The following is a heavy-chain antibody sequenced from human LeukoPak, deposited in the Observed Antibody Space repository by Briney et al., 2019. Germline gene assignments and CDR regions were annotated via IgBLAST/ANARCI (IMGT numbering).Heavy chain of an antibody. D-gene: IGHD4-11*01. J-gene: IGHJ4*02. CDR3: AQGGSKAPDY. CDR1: GFTFSNYW. CDR2: IHSDGSST. V-gene: IGHV3-74*01. Sequence: PGGSLRLSCAASGFTFSNYWMHWVRQAPGKGLVWVSRIHSDGSSTTYADSVKGRFTISRDNAKNTLYLQMNSLTAEDTAVYYCAQGGSKAPDYWGQGTLVTVSS.